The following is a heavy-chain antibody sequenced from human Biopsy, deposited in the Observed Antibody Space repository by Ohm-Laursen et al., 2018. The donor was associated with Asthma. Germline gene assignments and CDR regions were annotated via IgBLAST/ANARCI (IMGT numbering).Heavy chain of an antibody. J-gene: IGHJ3*02. CDR1: GFTFGDYW. D-gene: IGHD3-3*01. CDR3: AKERYYDFWSGYPI. V-gene: IGHV3-7*01. CDR2: IKHDGSEN. Sequence: SLRLSCTAPGFTFGDYWMSWVRQVPGRGLEWVANIKHDGSENNHVDSLKGRFTISRDNAKNSLYLQMNSLRAEDTAVYYCAKERYYDFWSGYPIWGQGTMVTVSS.